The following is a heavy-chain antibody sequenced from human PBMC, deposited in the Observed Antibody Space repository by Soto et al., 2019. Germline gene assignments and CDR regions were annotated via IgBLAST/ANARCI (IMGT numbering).Heavy chain of an antibody. V-gene: IGHV3-23*01. CDR3: AKGYRFGYDFLFPDY. CDR1: GFAFSTYA. J-gene: IGHJ4*02. Sequence: LRLSCAASGFAFSTYAMSWVRQAPGKGLEWVSGINNSGGTTYYADSVRGRFTISRDNSKNTLYLQMNSLRAEDTAVYYCAKGYRFGYDFLFPDYWGQGTLVTVSS. D-gene: IGHD3-3*01. CDR2: INNSGGTT.